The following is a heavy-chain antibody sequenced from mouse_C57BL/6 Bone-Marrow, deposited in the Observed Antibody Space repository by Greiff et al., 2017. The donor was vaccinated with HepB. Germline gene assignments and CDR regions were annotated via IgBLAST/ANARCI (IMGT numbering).Heavy chain of an antibody. CDR1: GFNIKDDY. CDR2: IDPENGDT. Sequence: DVKLQESGAELVRPGASVKLSCTASGFNIKDDYMHWVKQRPEQGLEWIGWIDPENGDTEYASKFQGKATITADTSSNTAYLQLSSLTSEDTAVYYCTTRGLLFAYWGQGTLVTVSA. J-gene: IGHJ3*01. CDR3: TTRGLLFAY. V-gene: IGHV14-4*01. D-gene: IGHD2-3*01.